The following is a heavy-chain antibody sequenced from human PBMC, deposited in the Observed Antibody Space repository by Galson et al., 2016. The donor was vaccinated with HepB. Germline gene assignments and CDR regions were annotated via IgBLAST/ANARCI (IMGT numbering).Heavy chain of an antibody. Sequence: SLRLSCAASGFSYSDYAMSWVRQAPGKGLEWVSLIVHDGLSTYYADSVKGRFTISRDNSKNTLYLQLYNLRAEDTAVYYCAKDRRGIAALDSWGQGTLVTVSS. J-gene: IGHJ4*02. CDR1: GFSYSDYA. CDR3: AKDRRGIAALDS. CDR2: IVHDGLST. V-gene: IGHV3-23*03. D-gene: IGHD6-6*01.